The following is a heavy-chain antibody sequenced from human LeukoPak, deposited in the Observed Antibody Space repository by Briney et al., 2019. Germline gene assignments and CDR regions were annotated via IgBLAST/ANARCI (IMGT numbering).Heavy chain of an antibody. Sequence: GGSLRLSCAASGLTFSSYSMSWVRQAPGKGLEWVSAITADGGTTYYADSVKGRFTISRDNSKNTLYLQMNSLRAEDTALYYGATTDTTCYWGQGTLVTVSS. CDR2: ITADGGTT. D-gene: IGHD1-14*01. CDR3: ATTDTTCY. CDR1: GLTFSSYS. J-gene: IGHJ4*02. V-gene: IGHV3-23*01.